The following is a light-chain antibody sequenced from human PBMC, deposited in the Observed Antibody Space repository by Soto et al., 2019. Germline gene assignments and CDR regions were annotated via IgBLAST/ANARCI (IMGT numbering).Light chain of an antibody. Sequence: EIVLTQSPGTLSLSPGERATLSCRASQSVSNNYVAWYQQKPGQAPRLLIDDASRRATGIPDRFSGSGSGTEFTLTISRLEVEDFAVYYCQQCATSPLTFGQGTRVEI. CDR3: QQCATSPLT. J-gene: IGKJ1*01. V-gene: IGKV3-20*01. CDR1: QSVSNNY. CDR2: DAS.